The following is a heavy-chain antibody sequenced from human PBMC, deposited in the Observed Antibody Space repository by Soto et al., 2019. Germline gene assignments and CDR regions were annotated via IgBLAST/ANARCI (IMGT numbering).Heavy chain of an antibody. J-gene: IGHJ2*01. CDR3: ARDRVGGWYFDL. Sequence: QVQLQESGPGLVKPSQTLSLTCTVSGGSISSGGYYWSWIRQHPGKGLEGIGYIYYSGSTYYNPYLKSRVTISVDTSKNQFSLKLSSVTAADTAVYYCARDRVGGWYFDLWGRGTLVTVSS. CDR2: IYYSGST. D-gene: IGHD2-15*01. V-gene: IGHV4-31*03. CDR1: GGSISSGGYY.